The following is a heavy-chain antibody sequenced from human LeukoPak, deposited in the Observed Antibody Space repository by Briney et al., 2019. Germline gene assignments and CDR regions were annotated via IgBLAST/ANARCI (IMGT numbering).Heavy chain of an antibody. V-gene: IGHV4-59*08. CDR1: GGSISSYY. CDR2: IYHSGST. D-gene: IGHD6-13*01. Sequence: SETLSLTCTVSGGSISSYYWSWIRQPPGKGLEWIGYIYHSGSTTYNPSLKSRVTISVDTSKNQFSLKLSSVTAADTAVYYCARLNVLSSSPLHHFDHWGQGTLVTVSS. J-gene: IGHJ4*02. CDR3: ARLNVLSSSPLHHFDH.